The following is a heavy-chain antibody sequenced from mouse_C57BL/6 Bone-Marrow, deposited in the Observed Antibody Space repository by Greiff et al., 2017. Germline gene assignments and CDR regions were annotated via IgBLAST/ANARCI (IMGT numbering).Heavy chain of an antibody. CDR1: GYTFTDYY. CDR2: IYPGSGNT. CDR3: ARETGFAY. Sequence: QVQLQQSGAELVRPGASVKLSCKASGYTFTDYYINWVKQRPGQGLEWIARIYPGSGNTYYNEKFKSKATLTVDKSSSTAYMQLSSLTSEDSAVYYCARETGFAYWGQGTLVTVSA. J-gene: IGHJ3*01. V-gene: IGHV1-76*01.